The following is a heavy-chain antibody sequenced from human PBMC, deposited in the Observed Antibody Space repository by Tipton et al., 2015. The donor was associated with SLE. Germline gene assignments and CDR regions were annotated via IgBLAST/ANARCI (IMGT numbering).Heavy chain of an antibody. CDR3: ARGRGSAFDI. J-gene: IGHJ3*02. V-gene: IGHV4-59*01. CDR2: IYYSGST. Sequence: TLSLTCTVSGGSISSYYWSWIRQPPGKGLEWIGDIYYSGSTNYNPSLKSRVTISVDTSKNQFSLKLSSVTAADTAVYYCARGRGSAFDIWGQGTMVTVSS. CDR1: GGSISSYY.